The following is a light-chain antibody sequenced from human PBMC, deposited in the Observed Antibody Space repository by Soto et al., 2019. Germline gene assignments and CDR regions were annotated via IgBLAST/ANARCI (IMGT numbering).Light chain of an antibody. CDR3: SAYTSSSTPYV. CDR1: SSDVVGYNY. Sequence: QSDLTQPASVSGSPGQSITISCTGTSSDVVGYNYVSWYQQHPGKAPKLMIYEVSNRPSGVSNRFSGSKSGNTASLTISGLQAEDEADYYCSAYTSSSTPYVFGTGTKLTVL. J-gene: IGLJ1*01. V-gene: IGLV2-14*01. CDR2: EVS.